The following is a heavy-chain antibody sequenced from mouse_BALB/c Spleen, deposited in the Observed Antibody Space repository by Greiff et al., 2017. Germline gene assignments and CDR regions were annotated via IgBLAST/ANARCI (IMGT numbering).Heavy chain of an antibody. CDR2: ISSGGST. CDR3: ARGGFTTVVSGDYFDY. Sequence: EVMLVESGGGLVKPGGSLKLSCAASGFTFSSYAMSWVRQTPEKRLEWVASISSGGSTYYPDSVKGRFTISRDNARNILYLQMSSLRSEDTAMYYCARGGFTTVVSGDYFDYWGQGTTLTVSS. V-gene: IGHV5-6-5*01. J-gene: IGHJ2*01. D-gene: IGHD1-1*01. CDR1: GFTFSSYA.